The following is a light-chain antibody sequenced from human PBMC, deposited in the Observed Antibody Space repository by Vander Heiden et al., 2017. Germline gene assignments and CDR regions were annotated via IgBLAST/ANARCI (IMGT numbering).Light chain of an antibody. CDR1: QSLLHSNGYNY. V-gene: IGKV2-28*01. Sequence: DIVMTQSPLSLPVTPGEPASISCRSSQSLLHSNGYNYLDWYLQKPGQSPQLLIYLGSNRASGVPDRFSGRGSGTDFTLKISRVEAEDVGVYYCRQALQTAWTFGQGTKVEIK. CDR2: LGS. J-gene: IGKJ1*01. CDR3: RQALQTAWT.